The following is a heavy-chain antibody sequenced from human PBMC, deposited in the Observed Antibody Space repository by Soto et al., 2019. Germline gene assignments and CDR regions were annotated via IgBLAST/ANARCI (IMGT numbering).Heavy chain of an antibody. CDR3: ASGTYWIDY. J-gene: IGHJ4*02. CDR2: ISAYNGNT. CDR1: GYTFTSYG. V-gene: IGHV1-18*01. D-gene: IGHD2-8*02. Sequence: QVQLVQSGAEVKKPGASVKVSCKASGYTFTSYGISWVRQAPGQGLEWMGWISAYNGNTKYSQKFQGRVTITRDTSASTAYMELTRLTSEDTAVYYCASGTYWIDYWGQGTLVTVSS.